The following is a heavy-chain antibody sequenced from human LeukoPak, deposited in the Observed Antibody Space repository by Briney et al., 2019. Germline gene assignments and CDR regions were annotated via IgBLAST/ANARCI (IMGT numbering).Heavy chain of an antibody. CDR3: ARAGVVVTAPDY. CDR2: IYYSGST. J-gene: IGHJ4*02. V-gene: IGHV4-59*12. Sequence: LETLSLTCTVPGGSISSYYWSWIRQPPGKGLEWIGYIYYSGSTNYNPSLKSRVTISVDTSENQFTLKLSSVTAADTAVYYCARAGVVVTAPDYWGQGTLVTVSS. CDR1: GGSISSYY. D-gene: IGHD2-21*02.